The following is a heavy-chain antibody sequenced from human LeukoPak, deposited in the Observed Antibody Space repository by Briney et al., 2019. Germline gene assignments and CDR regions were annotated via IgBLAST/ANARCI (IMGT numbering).Heavy chain of an antibody. CDR3: ARGYSSGRSAVDY. V-gene: IGHV3-7*01. J-gene: IGHJ4*02. D-gene: IGHD6-19*01. CDR1: GFTFSSYW. Sequence: PGGSLRLSCEASGFTFSSYWMSWVRQAPGKGLEWVATIRQDGSVNHCVDSVKGRFTISRDNSKNTLYLQMNSLRAEDTAVYYCARGYSSGRSAVDYWGQGTLVTVSS. CDR2: IRQDGSVN.